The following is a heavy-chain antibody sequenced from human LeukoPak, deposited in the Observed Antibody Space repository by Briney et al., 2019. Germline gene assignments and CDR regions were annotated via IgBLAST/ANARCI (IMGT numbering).Heavy chain of an antibody. CDR1: GFTFSSYE. CDR2: ISSSGSTI. Sequence: PGGPLRLSCAASGFTFSSYEMNWVRQAPGKGLEWVSYISSSGSTIYYADSVKGRFTISRDNAKNSLYLQMNSLRAEDTAVYYCAREDWVVPAAMRMGDYYYGMDVWGKGTTVTVSS. CDR3: AREDWVVPAAMRMGDYYYGMDV. D-gene: IGHD2-2*01. V-gene: IGHV3-48*03. J-gene: IGHJ6*04.